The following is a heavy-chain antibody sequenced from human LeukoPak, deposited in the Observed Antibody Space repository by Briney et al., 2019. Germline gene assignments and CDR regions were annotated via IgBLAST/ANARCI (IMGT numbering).Heavy chain of an antibody. CDR2: VSGSGGST. J-gene: IGHJ4*02. CDR1: GFTFSTYA. Sequence: GGSLRLSCAASGFTFSTYAMDWVRQAPGRGLEWVSAVSGSGGSTYYADSVKGRFTISRDNSKNTLYLQMNSLRAEDTAVYYCAKDRTAGTSPPGFRGQGTLVTVSS. V-gene: IGHV3-23*01. CDR3: AKDRTAGTSPPGF. D-gene: IGHD1-1*01.